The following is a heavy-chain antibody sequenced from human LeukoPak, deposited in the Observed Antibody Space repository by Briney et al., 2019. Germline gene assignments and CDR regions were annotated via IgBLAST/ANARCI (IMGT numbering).Heavy chain of an antibody. CDR2: FIPMLGIA. Sequence: SVKVSCKASGGTFSSNAISWVRQAPGQGLEWMGRFIPMLGIAKYAQKFQGRVTIIADKSTSTAYMELTSLRSEDTAMYYCASSTLVTPINWFDPWGQGTLVTVSS. CDR1: GGTFSSNA. D-gene: IGHD4-23*01. V-gene: IGHV1-69*04. J-gene: IGHJ5*02. CDR3: ASSTLVTPINWFDP.